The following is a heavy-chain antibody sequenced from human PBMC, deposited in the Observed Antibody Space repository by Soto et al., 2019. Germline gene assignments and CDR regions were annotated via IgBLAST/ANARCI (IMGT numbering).Heavy chain of an antibody. CDR3: ARERTTGYDY. J-gene: IGHJ4*02. Sequence: SETLSLTCAVYGGSFSGYYWSWIRQPPGKGLEWIGEINHSGSTNYNPSLKSRVTISVDTSKNQFSLKLSSVTAADTAVYYCARERTTGYDYWGQGTLVTVSS. V-gene: IGHV4-34*01. D-gene: IGHD4-17*01. CDR2: INHSGST. CDR1: GGSFSGYY.